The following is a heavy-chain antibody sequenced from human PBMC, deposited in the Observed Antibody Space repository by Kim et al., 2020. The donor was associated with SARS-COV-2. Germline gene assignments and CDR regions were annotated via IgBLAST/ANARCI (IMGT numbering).Heavy chain of an antibody. D-gene: IGHD6-19*01. J-gene: IGHJ4*02. CDR2: ISAYNGNT. CDR1: GYTFTSYG. V-gene: IGHV1-18*01. Sequence: ASVKVSCKASGYTFTSYGISWVRQAPGQGLEWMGWISAYNGNTNYAQKLQGRVTMTTDTSTSTAYMELRSLRSDDTAVYYCARDPYSSGTLPFDYWGQGTLVTVSS. CDR3: ARDPYSSGTLPFDY.